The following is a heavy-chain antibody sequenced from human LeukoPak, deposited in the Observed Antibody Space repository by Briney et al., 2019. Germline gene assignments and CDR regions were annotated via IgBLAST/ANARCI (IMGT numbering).Heavy chain of an antibody. CDR2: ISVRSNYR. V-gene: IGHV3-21*01. CDR3: VRLRRNSDRSGYYYYYDY. J-gene: IGHJ4*02. D-gene: IGHD3-22*01. Sequence: GGSLRLSCAASGYTFSDFSVNWVRQAPGKGLEWVSSISVRSNYRYYADSVGGRFTISRDDARDSLFLQMNSLRAEDTAVYFCVRLRRNSDRSGYYYYYDYWGQGTLVTVSS. CDR1: GYTFSDFS.